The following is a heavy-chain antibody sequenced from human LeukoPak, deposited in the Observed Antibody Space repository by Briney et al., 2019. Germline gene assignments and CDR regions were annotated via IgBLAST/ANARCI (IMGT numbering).Heavy chain of an antibody. D-gene: IGHD2-21*02. Sequence: AGGSLRLSCAASGFSFSSYWMHWVRRPPGKGLVWVSHINPDARTTTYADSVKGRFTISRDNAQNTLYLQMNSLRAEDTALYYCAKDMVVVTAIGDAFDMWGQGTMVTVSS. CDR2: INPDARTT. J-gene: IGHJ3*02. CDR3: AKDMVVVTAIGDAFDM. CDR1: GFSFSSYW. V-gene: IGHV3-74*01.